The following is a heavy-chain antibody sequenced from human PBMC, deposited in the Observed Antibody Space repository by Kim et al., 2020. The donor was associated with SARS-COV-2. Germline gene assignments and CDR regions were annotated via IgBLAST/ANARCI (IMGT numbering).Heavy chain of an antibody. CDR1: GFTFSSYG. CDR3: ARAETPSTMIVVVSIEF. D-gene: IGHD3-22*01. Sequence: GGSLRLSCAASGFTFSSYGMHWVRQAPGKGLEWVAVIWYDGSNKYYADSVKGRFTISRDNSKNTLYLQMNSLGAEDTAVYYCARAETPSTMIVVVSIEFWGQGTLVTVSS. J-gene: IGHJ4*02. CDR2: IWYDGSNK. V-gene: IGHV3-33*01.